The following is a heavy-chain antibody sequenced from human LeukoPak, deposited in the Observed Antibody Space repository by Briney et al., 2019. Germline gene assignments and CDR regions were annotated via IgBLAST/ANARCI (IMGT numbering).Heavy chain of an antibody. CDR1: GFTFSSYA. CDR3: ARETTWGHARYYFDY. V-gene: IGHV3-30*04. CDR2: ISYDVNSK. D-gene: IGHD1/OR15-1a*01. Sequence: PGRSLRLSCAASGFTFSSYAMHWVRQAPGKGLEWVATISYDVNSKYYADSVKGRFTISRDNSKNTLYLQMNSLRADDTAVYYCARETTWGHARYYFDYWGQGTLVTVSS. J-gene: IGHJ4*02.